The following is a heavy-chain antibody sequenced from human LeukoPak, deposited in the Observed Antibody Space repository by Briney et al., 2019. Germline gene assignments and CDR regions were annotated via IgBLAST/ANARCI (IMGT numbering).Heavy chain of an antibody. CDR3: PIYSNSLDY. J-gene: IGHJ4*02. D-gene: IGHD4-11*01. CDR2: ITGSGAST. V-gene: IGHV3-23*01. Sequence: GGSLRLSCAASGFTFSSYAMSWVRQAPGKGLEWVSAITGSGASTYYADSVKGRFTISRDNSKNTLYLQMNSLRAEDSAIYYCPIYSNSLDYWDQGTLVIVSS. CDR1: GFTFSSYA.